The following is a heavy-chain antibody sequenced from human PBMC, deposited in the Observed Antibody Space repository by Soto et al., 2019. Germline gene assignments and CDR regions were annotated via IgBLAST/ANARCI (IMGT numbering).Heavy chain of an antibody. Sequence: SETLSLTCAVYGGSFSGYYWSWIRQPPGKGLEWIGEINHSGSTNYNPSLKSRVTISVDTSKNQFSLKLSSVTAADTAVYYCARGRRDSTYGMAVWGQGTTVTVSS. J-gene: IGHJ6*02. CDR2: INHSGST. CDR1: GGSFSGYY. V-gene: IGHV4-34*01. D-gene: IGHD6-25*01. CDR3: ARGRRDSTYGMAV.